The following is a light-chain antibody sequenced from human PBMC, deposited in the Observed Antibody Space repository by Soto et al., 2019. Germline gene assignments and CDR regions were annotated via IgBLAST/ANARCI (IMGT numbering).Light chain of an antibody. Sequence: QSVLARPRSVSGSPGQSVTISCTGSSSDVGDYNYVSWYQQHPGKVPKLMIYDVTKRPSGVPDRFSGSKSGNTASLIISGLQAEDEADYYCCSFAGSNTLYVFGTGTKVTVL. V-gene: IGLV2-11*01. CDR2: DVT. CDR1: SSDVGDYNY. CDR3: CSFAGSNTLYV. J-gene: IGLJ1*01.